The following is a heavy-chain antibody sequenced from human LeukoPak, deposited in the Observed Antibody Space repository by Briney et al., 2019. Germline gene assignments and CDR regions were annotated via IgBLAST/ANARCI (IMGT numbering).Heavy chain of an antibody. Sequence: KTWETLSLTCTVSGGSISSYYWSWIRQPAGKGLEWIGRIYTSGSTNYNPSLKSRVTMSVDTSKNQFSLKLSSVTAADTAVYYCALGYYDILTRYYVDDYWGQGTLVTVSS. D-gene: IGHD3-9*01. CDR3: ALGYYDILTRYYVDDY. V-gene: IGHV4-4*07. J-gene: IGHJ4*02. CDR1: GGSISSYY. CDR2: IYTSGST.